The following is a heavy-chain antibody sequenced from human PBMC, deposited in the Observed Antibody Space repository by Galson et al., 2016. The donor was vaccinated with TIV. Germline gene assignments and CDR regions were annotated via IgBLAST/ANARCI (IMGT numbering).Heavy chain of an antibody. CDR2: IYGDDRT. Sequence: SLRLSCAASGFSVNDKYINRVRQAPGKGLEWVSVIYGDDRTYYADSVKGGFTISRDKTTNTLYLEMNSLRDEDTAVYFFARDYWGGNYYTSGSFHLWGRGTLVTVSS. D-gene: IGHD3-10*01. CDR1: GFSVNDKY. J-gene: IGHJ2*01. CDR3: ARDYWGGNYYTSGSFHL. V-gene: IGHV3-53*01.